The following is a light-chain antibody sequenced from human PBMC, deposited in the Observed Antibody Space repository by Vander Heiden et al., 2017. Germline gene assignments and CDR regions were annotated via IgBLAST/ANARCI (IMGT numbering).Light chain of an antibody. CDR1: QSISTY. CDR2: AAS. Sequence: DIQTTQSPSSLSASVGDSVTITCRASQSISTYVSWYQQKPGKAPNLLIYAASSLHSGVPSRFSGSGSGSDFTLTIRGLQPEDFATYYCQQSYSTFYTFGQGTRLEIK. J-gene: IGKJ2*01. CDR3: QQSYSTFYT. V-gene: IGKV1-39*01.